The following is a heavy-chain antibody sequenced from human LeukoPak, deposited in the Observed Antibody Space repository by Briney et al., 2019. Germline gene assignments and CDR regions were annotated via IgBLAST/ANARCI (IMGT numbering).Heavy chain of an antibody. D-gene: IGHD6-6*01. CDR3: ARDTVYGSSYNACDI. J-gene: IGHJ3*02. CDR1: NGSITSYY. V-gene: IGHV4-59*01. CDR2: ISYSGST. Sequence: SETLSLTCTVSNGSITSYYWSWIRQPPGKGLEWIGYISYSGSTNYNPSLRSRVTISVDTSKNQFSLNLSSMTAADTAMYYCARDTVYGSSYNACDIWGQGTMVTVSS.